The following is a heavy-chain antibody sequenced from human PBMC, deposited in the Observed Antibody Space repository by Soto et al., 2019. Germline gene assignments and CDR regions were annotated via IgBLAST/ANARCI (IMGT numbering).Heavy chain of an antibody. CDR2: INPSGGST. V-gene: IGHV1-46*01. D-gene: IGHD3-10*01. Sequence: EASVKVSCKASGGTFSSYAISWVRQAPGQGLEWMGIINPSGGSTSYAQKFQGRVTMTRDTSTSTVYMELSSLRSEDTAVYYCARAPVREATTTFDYWGQGTLVTVSS. J-gene: IGHJ4*02. CDR1: GGTFSSYA. CDR3: ARAPVREATTTFDY.